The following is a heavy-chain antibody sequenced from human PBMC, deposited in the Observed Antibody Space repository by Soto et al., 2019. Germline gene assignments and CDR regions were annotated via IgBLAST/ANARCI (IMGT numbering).Heavy chain of an antibody. D-gene: IGHD4-17*01. Sequence: GGSLRLSCAASGFTFSSYGMHWVRQAPGKGLEWVAVISYDGSNKYYADSVKGRFTISRDNSKNTLYLQMNSLRAEDTAVYYCAKDLGATGIGAFDIWGQGTMVTVSS. CDR1: GFTFSSYG. V-gene: IGHV3-30*18. CDR2: ISYDGSNK. CDR3: AKDLGATGIGAFDI. J-gene: IGHJ3*02.